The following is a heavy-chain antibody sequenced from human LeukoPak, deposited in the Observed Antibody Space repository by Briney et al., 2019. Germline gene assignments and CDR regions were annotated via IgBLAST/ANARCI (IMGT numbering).Heavy chain of an antibody. CDR3: TRTYGDYDYYYGLDV. V-gene: IGHV3-66*01. J-gene: IGHJ6*02. D-gene: IGHD4-17*01. CDR1: GFTVSNNY. CDR2: INSGGST. Sequence: GGSLRLSCAASGFTVSNNYMAWVRQAPGKGQEWVSVINSGGSTDYADSVKGRFTISRDNSKNTLFLQMNSLRAEDTALYYCTRTYGDYDYYYGLDVWGQGTTVTVSS.